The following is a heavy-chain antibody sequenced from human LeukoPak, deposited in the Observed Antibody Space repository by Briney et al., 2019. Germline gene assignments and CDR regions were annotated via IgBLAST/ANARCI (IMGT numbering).Heavy chain of an antibody. CDR1: GGSISIGDYY. J-gene: IGHJ4*02. Sequence: SETLSLTCTVYGGSISIGDYYWSWIRQPPGKSLEWIGYIYYSGSTYYNPSLKSRVTISVDTSKNQFSLKLSSVTAADTAVYYCARAPYDFWSGSKFDCWGQGTLVTVSS. D-gene: IGHD3-3*01. CDR3: ARAPYDFWSGSKFDC. V-gene: IGHV4-30-4*01. CDR2: IYYSGST.